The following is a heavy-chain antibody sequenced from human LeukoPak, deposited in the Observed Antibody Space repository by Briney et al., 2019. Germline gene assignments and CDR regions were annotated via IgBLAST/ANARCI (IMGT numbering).Heavy chain of an antibody. CDR3: ARGPLPDNYYDSSGYYF. D-gene: IGHD3-22*01. CDR1: GYTFTGYY. Sequence: ASVKVSCKASGYTFTGYYMHWVRQAPGQGLEWMGWINPNSGGTNYAQKFQGRVTMTRDTSISTAYMELSRLRYDDTAVYYCARGPLPDNYYDSSGYYFWGQGTLVTVSS. V-gene: IGHV1-2*02. CDR2: INPNSGGT. J-gene: IGHJ4*02.